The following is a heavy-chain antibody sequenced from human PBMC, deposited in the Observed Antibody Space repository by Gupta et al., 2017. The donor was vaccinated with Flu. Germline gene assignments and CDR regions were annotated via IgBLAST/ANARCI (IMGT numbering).Heavy chain of an antibody. V-gene: IGHV3-48*02. CDR3: ARDSCGVARNWFDP. D-gene: IGHD3-3*01. CDR1: GFTFSSYN. Sequence: EVQLVESGGGLVQPGGSLRLSCVASGFTFSSYNMNWVRQSPGKGLEWVSYISTSGTAAHYADSVRGRFTISRDDAKNTLYLHMKSMRDADTAVYYCARDSCGVARNWFDPWGHGTLVTVSS. J-gene: IGHJ5*02. CDR2: ISTSGTAA.